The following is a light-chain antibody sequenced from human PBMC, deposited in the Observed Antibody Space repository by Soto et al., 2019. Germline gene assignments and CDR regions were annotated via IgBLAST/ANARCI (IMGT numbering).Light chain of an antibody. CDR2: DDS. Sequence: SYELTQPPSVSVAPGQTARLTCGGNNNGSKSVHWYQQKQGQAPVLVVYDDSDRPSGIPERFSGSNSGNTATLTISRVEAGDEADYYCQVWDSSSDHVVFGGGTKVTVL. CDR3: QVWDSSSDHVV. V-gene: IGLV3-21*02. J-gene: IGLJ2*01. CDR1: NNGSKS.